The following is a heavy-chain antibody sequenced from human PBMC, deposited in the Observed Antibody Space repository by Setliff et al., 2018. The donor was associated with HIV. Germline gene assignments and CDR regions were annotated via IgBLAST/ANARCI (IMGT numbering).Heavy chain of an antibody. Sequence: ASVKVSCKASGYTFTGYFIHWVRQAPGQGLEWMGWINPNSGGTNYEQKFQGRVTMTRDTSVSTAYMELSRLRSDDTAVYYCARGAWIQLWNGDFDIWGQGTMVTVSS. J-gene: IGHJ3*02. D-gene: IGHD5-18*01. V-gene: IGHV1-2*02. CDR2: INPNSGGT. CDR3: ARGAWIQLWNGDFDI. CDR1: GYTFTGYF.